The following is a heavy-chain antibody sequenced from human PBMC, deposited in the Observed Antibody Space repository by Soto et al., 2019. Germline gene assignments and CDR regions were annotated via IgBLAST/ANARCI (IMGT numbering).Heavy chain of an antibody. J-gene: IGHJ4*02. D-gene: IGHD6-6*01. V-gene: IGHV3-73*01. CDR2: IRSKANSYAT. Sequence: GGSLRLSCAASGFTFSGSAMHWVRQASGKGLEWVGRIRSKANSYATAYAASVKGRFTISRDDSKNTAYLQMNSLKTEDTAVYYCTRSDYSSSRFDYWGQGTLVTVSS. CDR3: TRSDYSSSRFDY. CDR1: GFTFSGSA.